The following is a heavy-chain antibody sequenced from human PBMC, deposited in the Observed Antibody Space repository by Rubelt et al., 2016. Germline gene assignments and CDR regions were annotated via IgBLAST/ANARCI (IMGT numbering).Heavy chain of an antibody. CDR2: INHSGST. Sequence: QVQLQQWGAGLLKPSETLSLTCAVYGGSFSGYYWSWIRQPPGKGLEWIGEINHSGSTNYNPSFKSRVTISVDTSKNQFSLKLSSVTAADTAVYYCARDSRSYYDSSGYYNYWGQGTLVTVSS. D-gene: IGHD3-22*01. J-gene: IGHJ4*02. V-gene: IGHV4-34*01. CDR1: GGSFSGYY. CDR3: ARDSRSYYDSSGYYNY.